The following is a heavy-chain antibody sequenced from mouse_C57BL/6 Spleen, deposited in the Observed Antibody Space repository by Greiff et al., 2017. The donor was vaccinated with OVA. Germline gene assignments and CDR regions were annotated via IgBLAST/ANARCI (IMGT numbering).Heavy chain of an antibody. V-gene: IGHV1-55*01. CDR2: IYPGSGST. J-gene: IGHJ1*03. Sequence: QVQLQQPGAELVKPGASVKMSCKASGYTFTSYWITWVKQRPGQGLEWIGDIYPGSGSTNYNEKFKSKATLTVDTSSSTAYMQLSSLTSEDSAVYSGAGYDGSFGYFDVWGKGTTVTVSA. D-gene: IGHD1-1*02. CDR1: GYTFTSYW. CDR3: AGYDGSFGYFDV.